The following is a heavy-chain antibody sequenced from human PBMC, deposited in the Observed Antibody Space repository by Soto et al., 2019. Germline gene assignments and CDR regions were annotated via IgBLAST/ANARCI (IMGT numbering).Heavy chain of an antibody. CDR1: GGTFSSYA. V-gene: IGHV1-69*06. CDR2: IIPIFGTA. D-gene: IGHD4-4*01. J-gene: IGHJ5*02. Sequence: SVKVSCKASGGTFSSYAISWVRQAPGQGLEWMGGIIPIFGTANHAQKFQGRVTITADKSTSTAYMELSSLRSEDTAVYYCARDSYSNFQFDPWGQGTLVTVSS. CDR3: ARDSYSNFQFDP.